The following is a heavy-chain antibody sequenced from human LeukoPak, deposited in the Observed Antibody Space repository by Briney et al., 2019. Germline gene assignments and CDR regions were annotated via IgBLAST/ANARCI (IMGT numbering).Heavy chain of an antibody. CDR2: LDPEDGET. Sequence: GASVKVSCKVSGYTLTELSMHWVRQAPGKGLEWMGGLDPEDGETIYAQKFQGRVTTTEDTSTDTAYMELSSLRSEDTAVYYCATNPNRHKYCSGGSCYNWGQGTLVTVSS. D-gene: IGHD2-15*01. CDR3: ATNPNRHKYCSGGSCYN. CDR1: GYTLTELS. V-gene: IGHV1-24*01. J-gene: IGHJ4*02.